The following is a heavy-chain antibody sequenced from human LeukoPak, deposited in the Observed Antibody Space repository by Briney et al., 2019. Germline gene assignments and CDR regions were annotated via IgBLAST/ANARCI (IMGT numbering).Heavy chain of an antibody. V-gene: IGHV3-7*01. CDR3: ARLTNGVRPSEIDY. J-gene: IGHJ4*02. Sequence: GGSLRLSCAASGFTFSTYWMSWVRQAPGKGLEWAANIKQDGSEKYYVDSVKGRFTISRDNAKNSLYLQMSSLRAEDTAVYYCARLTNGVRPSEIDYWGQGTLVTVSS. CDR2: IKQDGSEK. CDR1: GFTFSTYW. D-gene: IGHD2-8*01.